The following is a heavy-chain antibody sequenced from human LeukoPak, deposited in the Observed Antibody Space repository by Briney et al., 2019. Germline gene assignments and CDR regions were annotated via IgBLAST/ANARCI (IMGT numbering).Heavy chain of an antibody. V-gene: IGHV4-39*01. D-gene: IGHD3-22*01. CDR2: IYYSGST. J-gene: IGHJ4*02. CDR3: ARGQNYYDSSGYYYDFDY. CDR1: GGSISSSSYF. Sequence: PSETLSLTCSVSGGSISSSSYFWGWIRQPPGKGLEWIGSIYYSGSTYSNPSLKSRVTISVDTSKSQFSLKLSSVTAADTAVYYCARGQNYYDSSGYYYDFDYWGQGTLVTVSS.